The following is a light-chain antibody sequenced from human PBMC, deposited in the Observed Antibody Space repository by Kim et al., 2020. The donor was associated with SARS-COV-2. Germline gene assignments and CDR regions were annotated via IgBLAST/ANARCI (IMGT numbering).Light chain of an antibody. J-gene: IGLJ1*01. CDR2: LNSDGSH. V-gene: IGLV4-69*01. Sequence: ASVKLTCTLSSEHRSYAIAWHQQQPEKGPRYLMKLNSDGSHSKGDGIPDRFSGSSSGAERYLTISSLQSEDEADYYCQTWGTGIRVFGTGTKVTVL. CDR3: QTWGTGIRV. CDR1: SEHRSYA.